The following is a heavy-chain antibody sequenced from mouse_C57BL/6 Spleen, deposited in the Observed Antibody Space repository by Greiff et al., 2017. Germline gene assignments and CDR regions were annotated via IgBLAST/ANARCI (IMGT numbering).Heavy chain of an antibody. CDR1: GYTFTDYY. J-gene: IGHJ2*01. Sequence: EVQLQQSGPELVKPGASVKISCKASGYTFTDYYMNWVKQSHGKSLEWIGDINPNNGGTSYNQKFKGKATLTVDKSSSTAYMELRRLTSEDSAVYYCARARVSYYFDDWGQGPTLTVSS. CDR3: ARARVSYYFDD. V-gene: IGHV1-26*01. CDR2: INPNNGGT.